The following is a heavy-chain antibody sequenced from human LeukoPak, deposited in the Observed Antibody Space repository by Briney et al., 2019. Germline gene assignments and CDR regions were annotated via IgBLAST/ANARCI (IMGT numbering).Heavy chain of an antibody. J-gene: IGHJ4*02. CDR2: ISYDGSNK. CDR3: AKELIVPGIDY. CDR1: GFTFSSYG. D-gene: IGHD3-22*01. Sequence: GGSLRLSCAASGFTFSSYGMHWVRQAPGKGLEWVAVISYDGSNKYYADSVKGRFTISRDNSKNTLYLQMNSLRAEDTAVYYCAKELIVPGIDYWGQGTLVTVS. V-gene: IGHV3-30*18.